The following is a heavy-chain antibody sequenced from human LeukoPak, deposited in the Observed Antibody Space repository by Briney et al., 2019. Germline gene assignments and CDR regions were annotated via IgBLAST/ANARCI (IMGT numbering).Heavy chain of an antibody. V-gene: IGHV1-69*06. CDR3: ARVPYYDILTGYSHGWFDP. CDR2: IIPIFGTA. Sequence: GASVKVSCKASGGTFSSYAISWVRQAPGQGLEWMGGIIPIFGTANYAQKFQGRVTITADKSTSTAYMELSGLRSEDTAVYYCARVPYYDILTGYSHGWFDPWGQGTLVTVSS. CDR1: GGTFSSYA. D-gene: IGHD3-9*01. J-gene: IGHJ5*02.